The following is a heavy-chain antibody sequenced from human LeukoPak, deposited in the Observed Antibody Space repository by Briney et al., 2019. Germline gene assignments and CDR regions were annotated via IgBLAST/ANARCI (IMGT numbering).Heavy chain of an antibody. CDR3: ARGEYNYGGHNWFDP. V-gene: IGHV4-61*02. D-gene: IGHD5-18*01. CDR1: GGSISSGSYY. CDR2: IYTSGST. J-gene: IGHJ5*02. Sequence: SETLSLTCTVSGGSISSGSYYWSWIRQPAGKGLEWIGRIYTSGSTNYKPSLKSRVTISVDMSKNQFSLKLSSVTAADTAVYYCARGEYNYGGHNWFDPWGQGTLVTVSS.